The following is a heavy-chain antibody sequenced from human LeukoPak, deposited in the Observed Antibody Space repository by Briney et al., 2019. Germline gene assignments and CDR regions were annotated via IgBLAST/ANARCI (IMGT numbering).Heavy chain of an antibody. J-gene: IGHJ4*02. CDR1: GGSISSYY. Sequence: SETLSLTCTVSGGSISSYYWSWFRQPPGKGLEWIGYIYYSGSTNYNPPLKSRVTISVDTSKNQFSLKLSSVTAADTAVYYCANSIDFDYGDYYFDYWGQGALVTISS. D-gene: IGHD4-17*01. CDR3: ANSIDFDYGDYYFDY. CDR2: IYYSGST. V-gene: IGHV4-59*08.